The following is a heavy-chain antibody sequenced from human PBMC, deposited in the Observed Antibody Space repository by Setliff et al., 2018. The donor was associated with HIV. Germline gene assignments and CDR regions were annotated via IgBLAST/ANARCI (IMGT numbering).Heavy chain of an antibody. CDR3: AKGGYYDSTGYYYYYFYYLDE. CDR1: GYTFTSYA. D-gene: IGHD3-22*01. V-gene: IGHV1-69*13. Sequence: GPSVKVSCKASGYTFTSYAMNWVRQAPGQGLEWMGGVIPIFGTANYAQKFQGRVTSTADESTSTAYMERSSLRSEDTAVYYCAKGGYYDSTGYYYYYFYYLDEWGKGTTVTVSS. CDR2: VIPIFGTA. J-gene: IGHJ6*03.